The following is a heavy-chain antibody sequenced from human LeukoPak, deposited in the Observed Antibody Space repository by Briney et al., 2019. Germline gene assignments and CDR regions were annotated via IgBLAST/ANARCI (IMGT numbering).Heavy chain of an antibody. D-gene: IGHD5-18*01. CDR3: ASSGDTAMVTDAFDI. V-gene: IGHV3-21*01. Sequence: GGSLRLSCAASGFTFSSYSMNWVRQAPGKGLEWVSSISSSSSYIYYADSVKGRFTISRDNAKNSLYPQMNSLRAEDTAVYYCASSGDTAMVTDAFDIWGQGTMVTVSS. J-gene: IGHJ3*02. CDR2: ISSSSSYI. CDR1: GFTFSSYS.